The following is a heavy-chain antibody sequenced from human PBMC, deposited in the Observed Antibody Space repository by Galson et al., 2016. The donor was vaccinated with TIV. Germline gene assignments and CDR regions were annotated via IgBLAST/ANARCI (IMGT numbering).Heavy chain of an antibody. CDR2: VDPEDGQT. CDR1: GYNFTDYY. V-gene: IGHV1-69-2*01. J-gene: IGHJ6*02. D-gene: IGHD2-8*01. CDR3: TTVRLRGSGGMDV. Sequence: VKVSCKVSGYNFTDYYLHWMQQAPGKGFEWMGHVDPEDGQTKYAPKFQGRVTMTADTSTDTAYMELTSLRSGDTAIYYCTTVRLRGSGGMDVWGQGTTVIVSS.